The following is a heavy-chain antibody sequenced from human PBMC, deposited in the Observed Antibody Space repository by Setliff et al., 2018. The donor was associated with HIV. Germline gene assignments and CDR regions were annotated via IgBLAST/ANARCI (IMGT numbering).Heavy chain of an antibody. D-gene: IGHD6-13*01. V-gene: IGHV4-59*01. CDR2: IHYTGST. CDR3: VREGMPGTSVGN. J-gene: IGHJ4*03. CDR1: GASFNDYY. Sequence: SETLSLTCPVSGASFNDYYWSWIRQPPGKGLEWLGYIHYTGSTNYNPSLRSRVTISLDTSKKQFSRKLNSVTAADTAVYYCVREGMPGTSVGNWGQGTLVTVSS.